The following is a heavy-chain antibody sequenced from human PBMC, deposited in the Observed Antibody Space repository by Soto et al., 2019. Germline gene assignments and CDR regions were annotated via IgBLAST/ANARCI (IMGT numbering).Heavy chain of an antibody. Sequence: XGSLILSCAASGFPFSRYSVNWVRQAPGKGLEWVSSISSSSNYIYYADSVKGRFTISRDNAKNSLYLQMNSLRAEDTAVYYCARVYDNYFEYWGQGALVTVSS. J-gene: IGHJ4*02. D-gene: IGHD1-1*01. V-gene: IGHV3-21*01. CDR1: GFPFSRYS. CDR2: ISSSSNYI. CDR3: ARVYDNYFEY.